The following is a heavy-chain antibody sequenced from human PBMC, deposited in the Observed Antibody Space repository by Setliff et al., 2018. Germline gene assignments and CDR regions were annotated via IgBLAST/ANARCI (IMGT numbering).Heavy chain of an antibody. CDR3: ARERIYDGLNYNGMDV. CDR1: GHTLTGYY. CDR2: INPNSGDT. Sequence: GASVKVSCKTSGHTLTGYYMHWVRQAPGQGLEWMGWINPNSGDTKYAQNLHGRVTMTTDTSTTTAYMELRSLRSDDTAVYYCARERIYDGLNYNGMDVWGQGTTVTVSS. J-gene: IGHJ6*01. V-gene: IGHV1-2*02. D-gene: IGHD3-3*01.